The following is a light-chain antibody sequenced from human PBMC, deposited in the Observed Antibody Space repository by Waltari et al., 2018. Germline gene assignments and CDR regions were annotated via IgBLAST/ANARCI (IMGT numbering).Light chain of an antibody. Sequence: QAVLTQPSSLSASPGASARLTCTLHSGITVADRKIYWYQPKPGRPPQYHRRFRSDLCKQQASGLPSRFSGSKDASANAVILLISGLQSEDEADYYCMIWHSSASVFGGGTTLTVL. CDR3: MIWHSSASV. V-gene: IGLV5-45*03. J-gene: IGLJ2*01. CDR2: FRSDLCK. CDR1: SGITVADRK.